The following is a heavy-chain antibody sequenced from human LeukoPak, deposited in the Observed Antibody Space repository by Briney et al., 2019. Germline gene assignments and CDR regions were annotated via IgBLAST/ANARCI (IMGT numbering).Heavy chain of an antibody. CDR3: AREGPGFDY. J-gene: IGHJ4*02. Sequence: ASVKVSCKASGYTSTSNYMHWVRQAPGQGLEWMGIINPSGGSTIYAQKFQGRVTMTRDTSTSTVYMELSSLRSEDTAVYYCAREGPGFDYWGQGTLVTVSS. D-gene: IGHD1-14*01. V-gene: IGHV1-46*01. CDR2: INPSGGST. CDR1: GYTSTSNY.